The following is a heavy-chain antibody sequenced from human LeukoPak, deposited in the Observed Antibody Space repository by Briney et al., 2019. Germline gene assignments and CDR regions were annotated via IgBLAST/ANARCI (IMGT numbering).Heavy chain of an antibody. D-gene: IGHD2-2*01. CDR2: IIPMFVTA. Sequence: SVKVSCKASGYTFTSYDINWVRQATGQGLEWMGGIIPMFVTAKYAQKFQGRVTITADKSTSTAYMEVSSLRSEDTAVYYCASGTTDIVVVPATLRNYYFHYWGQGPLVTVSS. V-gene: IGHV1-69*06. CDR1: GYTFTSYD. CDR3: ASGTTDIVVVPATLRNYYFHY. J-gene: IGHJ4*02.